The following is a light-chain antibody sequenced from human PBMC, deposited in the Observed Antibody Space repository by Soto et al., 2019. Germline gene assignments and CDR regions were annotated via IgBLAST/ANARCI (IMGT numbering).Light chain of an antibody. J-gene: IGKJ4*01. CDR1: QTIRNY. Sequence: DTQMTQSPSSLSASLGDRVTITCRASQTIRNYLNWYKQKQGKAPKLLIYAASSLQSGVPSRFSGSGSGTDFTLTISGLLPEDFATYYCQQTYNIPLTFGGGTKVEIK. V-gene: IGKV1-39*01. CDR3: QQTYNIPLT. CDR2: AAS.